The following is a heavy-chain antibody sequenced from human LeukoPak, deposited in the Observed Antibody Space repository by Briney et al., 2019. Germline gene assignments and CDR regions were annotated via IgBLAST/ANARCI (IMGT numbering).Heavy chain of an antibody. V-gene: IGHV4-38-2*02. D-gene: IGHD2-21*01. J-gene: IGHJ3*01. CDR2: IYRSGGT. CDR3: ARHDIVGSSAWIDAFDF. CDR1: GYSISSGYY. Sequence: SETLSLACSVSGYSISSGYYWGWIRQSPGKGLEWIGNIYRSGGTYYNPSLKSRVTISVDTSKNQFSLKLISVTAADTAVYYCARHDIVGSSAWIDAFDFWGQGTMVTVSS.